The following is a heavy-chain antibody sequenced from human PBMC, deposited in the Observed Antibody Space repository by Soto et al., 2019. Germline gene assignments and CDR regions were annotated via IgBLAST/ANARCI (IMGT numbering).Heavy chain of an antibody. D-gene: IGHD6-19*01. V-gene: IGHV3-15*07. CDR3: STDQEYSSGWLLFDY. Sequence: GGSLRLSCAASGFSFSTYAMHWVRQAPGKGLEWVGRIKSKTDGGTADYAAPVKGRFTISRDDSKNTVYLQMNSLKTEDTAVYYCSTDQEYSSGWLLFDYWGQGT. J-gene: IGHJ4*02. CDR1: GFSFSTYA. CDR2: IKSKTDGGTA.